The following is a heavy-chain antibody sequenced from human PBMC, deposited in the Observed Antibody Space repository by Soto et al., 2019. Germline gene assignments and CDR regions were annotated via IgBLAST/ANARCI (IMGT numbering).Heavy chain of an antibody. CDR2: IYHSGST. V-gene: IGHV4-30-2*01. CDR3: ATYSSGFDY. J-gene: IGHJ4*02. D-gene: IGHD3-22*01. Sequence: PSETLSLTCAVSGGSISSGGYSWSWIRQPPGKGLEWIGYIYHSGSTYYNPSLKSRVTISVDRSKNQFSLKLSSVTAADTAVYYCATYSSGFDYWGQGTLVTVSS. CDR1: GGSISSGGYS.